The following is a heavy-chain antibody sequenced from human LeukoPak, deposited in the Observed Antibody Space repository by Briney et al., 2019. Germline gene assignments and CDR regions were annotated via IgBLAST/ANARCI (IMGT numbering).Heavy chain of an antibody. D-gene: IGHD1-26*01. V-gene: IGHV1-46*01. CDR1: GYTFTSYY. CDR3: ARDRGRTGDPGPPRFFDY. Sequence: ASVKVSCKASGYTFTSYYVHWVRQAPGQGLEWMGIINPSVGRTTYAQKFQGRVTMTRDTSTSTVYMELSSLRSEDTAVYYCARDRGRTGDPGPPRFFDYWGQGILVTVSS. J-gene: IGHJ4*02. CDR2: INPSVGRT.